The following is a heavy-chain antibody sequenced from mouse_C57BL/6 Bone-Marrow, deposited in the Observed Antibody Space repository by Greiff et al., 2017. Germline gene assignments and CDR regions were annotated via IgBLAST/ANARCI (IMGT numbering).Heavy chain of an antibody. V-gene: IGHV1-81*01. D-gene: IGHD2-4*01. CDR1: GYTFTSYG. Sequence: VQLQQSGAELARPGASVKLSCKASGYTFTSYGISWVKQRTGQGIEWIGEIYPRSGNTYYNEKFKGKATLTADKSSSTAYMELRSLTSEDSAVYFCARCIYYDYDYDYWGQGTTLTVSS. CDR2: IYPRSGNT. J-gene: IGHJ2*01. CDR3: ARCIYYDYDYDY.